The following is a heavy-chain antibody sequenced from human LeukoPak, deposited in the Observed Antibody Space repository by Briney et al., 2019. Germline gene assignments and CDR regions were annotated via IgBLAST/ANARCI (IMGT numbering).Heavy chain of an antibody. J-gene: IGHJ4*02. V-gene: IGHV3-48*02. CDR1: GFTFSSYP. Sequence: GRSLRLSCAPSGFTFSSYPMHWVRQAPGKGLQWVSYMSSGSSSIYYADSVKGRFTISRDNGKNSLYLQMNSLRDEDTAVYYCARERFGGTAAPAFDYWGQGTLVTVSS. CDR3: ARERFGGTAAPAFDY. D-gene: IGHD1-26*01. CDR2: MSSGSSSI.